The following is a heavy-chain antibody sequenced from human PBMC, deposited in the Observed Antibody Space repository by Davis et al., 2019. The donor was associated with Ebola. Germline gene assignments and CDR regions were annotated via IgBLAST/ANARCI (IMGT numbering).Heavy chain of an antibody. Sequence: GESLKISCAASEFMVTGYWMHWVRQAPGKGLVWVSHINSESTVTTCADSVKGRFTISRDNSKNTLYLQMNSLRAEDTAVYYCAKDYGYSSSWYLDYWGQGTLVTVSS. J-gene: IGHJ4*02. CDR3: AKDYGYSSSWYLDY. D-gene: IGHD6-13*01. CDR1: EFMVTGYW. V-gene: IGHV3-74*01. CDR2: INSESTVT.